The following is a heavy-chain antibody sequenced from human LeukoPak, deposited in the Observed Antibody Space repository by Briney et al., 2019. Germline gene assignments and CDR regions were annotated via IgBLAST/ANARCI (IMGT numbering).Heavy chain of an antibody. Sequence: PGGSLRLSCAASEFIFSGYWMNWVRQAPGKGLEWVANIKQDGSEKQYVDSVRGRFTISRDNAKNSLYLQMNSLRVEDTAVYYCARDGFAGAADYWGQGTLVTVSS. D-gene: IGHD6-13*01. J-gene: IGHJ4*02. CDR3: ARDGFAGAADY. V-gene: IGHV3-7*01. CDR2: IKQDGSEK. CDR1: EFIFSGYW.